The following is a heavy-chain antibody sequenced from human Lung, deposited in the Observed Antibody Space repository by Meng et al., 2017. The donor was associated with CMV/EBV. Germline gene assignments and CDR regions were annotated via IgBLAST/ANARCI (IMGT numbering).Heavy chain of an antibody. CDR2: ISYDGSSK. V-gene: IGHV3-30-3*01. Sequence: GGSLRLXCEVSGFTFSSYAMHWVRQAPGKGLEGVAVISYDGSSKYYPDSVKGRFPISRDNSKNTLYLQMNSRRAEDTAVYYCARDLEGGRFLEWLSSFDSWGQGTLVTVSS. J-gene: IGHJ4*02. CDR1: GFTFSSYA. D-gene: IGHD3-3*01. CDR3: ARDLEGGRFLEWLSSFDS.